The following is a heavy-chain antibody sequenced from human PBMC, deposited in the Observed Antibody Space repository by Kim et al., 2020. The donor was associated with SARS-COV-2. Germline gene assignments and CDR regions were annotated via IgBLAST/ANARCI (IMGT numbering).Heavy chain of an antibody. CDR1: GFTFSSYG. Sequence: GGSLRLSCAASGFTFSSYGMHWVRQAPGKGLEWVAVISYDGSNKYYADSVKGRFTISRDNSKNTLYLQMNSLRAEDTAVYYCARDQTYSSSWDYWGQGTLVTVSS. V-gene: IGHV3-33*05. CDR2: ISYDGSNK. CDR3: ARDQTYSSSWDY. D-gene: IGHD6-13*01. J-gene: IGHJ4*02.